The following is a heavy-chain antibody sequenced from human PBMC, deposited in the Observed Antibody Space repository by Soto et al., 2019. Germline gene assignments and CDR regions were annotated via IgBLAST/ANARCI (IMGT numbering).Heavy chain of an antibody. V-gene: IGHV3-23*01. CDR2: IRGSGSTT. Sequence: EVQLLESGGGLVQPGGSLRLSCAASGLPFSGYGMGWVRQAPGTGLEWVSAIRGSGSTTYYPGSVKGRFTISRDDSKNILFLQMNSLRAEDTAVYYCVTRSRGLQSSPPRLDSWGQGTLVTVSS. CDR3: VTRSRGLQSSPPRLDS. D-gene: IGHD4-4*01. CDR1: GLPFSGYG. J-gene: IGHJ5*01.